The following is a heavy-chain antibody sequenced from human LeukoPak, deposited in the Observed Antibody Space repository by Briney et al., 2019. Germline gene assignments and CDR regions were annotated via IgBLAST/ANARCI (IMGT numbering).Heavy chain of an antibody. CDR2: IAFSDSTT. J-gene: IGHJ4*02. Sequence: PGGSLRLSCAASGFTFNSYEVNWVRQAPGKGLEWVSYIAFSDSTTYYADSVKGRFTISRDNAKNSLYLQMSSLRAEDTATHYCAREAQAGKYFDYWGQGTLVTVSS. CDR1: GFTFNSYE. CDR3: AREAQAGKYFDY. V-gene: IGHV3-48*03.